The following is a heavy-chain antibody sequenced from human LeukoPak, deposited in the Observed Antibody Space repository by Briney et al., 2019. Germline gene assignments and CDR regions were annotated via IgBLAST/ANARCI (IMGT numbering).Heavy chain of an antibody. CDR1: GFTVSSNY. CDR3: AKSGYNRFDY. Sequence: GGSLRLSCAASGFTVSSNYMTWVRQAPGKGLEWVSSISGSGSGGSTYYADSVKGRFTISRDNSKNTLYLQMNSLRAEDTAVYYCAKSGYNRFDYWGQGTLVTVSS. V-gene: IGHV3-23*01. J-gene: IGHJ4*02. D-gene: IGHD5-24*01. CDR2: ISGSGSGGST.